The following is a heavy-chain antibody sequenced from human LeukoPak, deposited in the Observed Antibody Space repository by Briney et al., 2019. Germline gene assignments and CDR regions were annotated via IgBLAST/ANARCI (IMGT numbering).Heavy chain of an antibody. J-gene: IGHJ3*02. Sequence: GGSLRLSCAASGFTFRSYSMNWVRQAPGKGLEWVSYISSSYSTISYADSVKGRFTISKDNAENSLYLQMNSLRDEDTAVYYCARDDAYAFDIWGQGTMVTVPS. CDR3: ARDDAYAFDI. CDR2: ISSSYSTI. V-gene: IGHV3-48*02. CDR1: GFTFRSYS.